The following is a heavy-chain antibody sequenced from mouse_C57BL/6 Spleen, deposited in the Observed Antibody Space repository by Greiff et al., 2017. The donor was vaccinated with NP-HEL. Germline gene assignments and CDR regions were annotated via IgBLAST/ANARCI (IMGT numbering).Heavy chain of an antibody. CDR3: ARGDDGYYSFAY. D-gene: IGHD2-3*01. J-gene: IGHJ3*01. Sequence: QVQLQQPGAELVRPGTSVKLSCKASGYTFTSYWMHWVKQRPGQGLEWIGVIDPSDSYTNYNQKFKGKATLTVEPSSSTAYMQLSSLTSGDSAVYYCARGDDGYYSFAYWGQGTLVTVSA. CDR2: IDPSDSYT. CDR1: GYTFTSYW. V-gene: IGHV1-59*01.